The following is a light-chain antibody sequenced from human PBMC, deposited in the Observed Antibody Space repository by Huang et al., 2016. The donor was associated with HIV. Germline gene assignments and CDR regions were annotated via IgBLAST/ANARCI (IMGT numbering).Light chain of an antibody. CDR1: QDINTY. Sequence: EILLTQSPATLSLSPGERATLSCRASQDINTYLAWYQQKPGQAPRRLIYDASTSATDIPARCSCWGSGTDFTLTISNLEPEDFAVYFCQQRSNWPPFTFGPGTKLDIK. J-gene: IGKJ3*01. CDR2: DAS. CDR3: QQRSNWPPFT. V-gene: IGKV3-11*01.